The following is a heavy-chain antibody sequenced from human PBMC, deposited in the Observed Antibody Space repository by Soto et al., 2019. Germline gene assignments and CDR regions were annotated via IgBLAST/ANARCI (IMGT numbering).Heavy chain of an antibody. D-gene: IGHD2-2*01. V-gene: IGHV1-2*02. CDR1: GYTFTGYY. Sequence: ASVKVSCKASGYTFTGYYMHWVRQAPGQGLEWMGWINPNSGGTNYAQKFQGRVTMTRDTSISTAYMELSRLRSDDTAVYYCARVPAAHGDYYYYGMDVWGQGTTVTVYS. CDR2: INPNSGGT. CDR3: ARVPAAHGDYYYYGMDV. J-gene: IGHJ6*02.